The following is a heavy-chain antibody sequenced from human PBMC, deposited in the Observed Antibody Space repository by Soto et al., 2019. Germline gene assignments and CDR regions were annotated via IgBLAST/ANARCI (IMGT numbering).Heavy chain of an antibody. Sequence: SETLSLTCTVSGGSISSYYWSWIRQPPGKGLEWIGYIYYSGSTNYNPSLKSRVTISVDTSKNQFSLKLSSVTAADTAVYYCARARGVTSQAVYWFDPWGQGTLVTVSS. CDR2: IYYSGST. J-gene: IGHJ5*02. CDR1: GGSISSYY. V-gene: IGHV4-59*01. D-gene: IGHD2-15*01. CDR3: ARARGVTSQAVYWFDP.